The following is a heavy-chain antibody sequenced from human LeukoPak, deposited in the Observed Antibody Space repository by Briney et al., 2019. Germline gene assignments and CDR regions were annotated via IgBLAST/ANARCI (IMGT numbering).Heavy chain of an antibody. J-gene: IGHJ5*02. CDR3: ARERLRGYCSGGSCYLDP. CDR1: GFTFSDYY. V-gene: IGHV3-11*06. CDR2: ISSSSSYT. D-gene: IGHD2-15*01. Sequence: GGSLRLSCAASGFTFSDYYMSWIRQAPGKGLEGVSYISSSSSYTNYADSVKGRFTISRDNAKNSLYLQMNSLRAEDTAVYYCARERLRGYCSGGSCYLDPWGQGTLVTVSS.